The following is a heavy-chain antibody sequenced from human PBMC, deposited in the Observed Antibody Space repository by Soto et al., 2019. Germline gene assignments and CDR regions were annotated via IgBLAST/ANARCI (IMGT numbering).Heavy chain of an antibody. D-gene: IGHD3-10*01. J-gene: IGHJ5*02. V-gene: IGHV1-69*06. CDR1: GGTFSSYA. CDR2: IIPIFGTA. Sequence: QVQLVQSGAAVKKPGSSVKVSCKASGGTFSSYAISWVRQAPGQGLEWMGGIIPIFGTANYAQKFQGRVTITADKSTSTAYMELSSLRSEDTAVYYCARDYYGSGSHRYNWFDPWGQGTLVTVSS. CDR3: ARDYYGSGSHRYNWFDP.